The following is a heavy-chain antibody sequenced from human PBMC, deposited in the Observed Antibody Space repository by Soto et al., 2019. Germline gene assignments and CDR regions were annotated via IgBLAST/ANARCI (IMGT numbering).Heavy chain of an antibody. D-gene: IGHD3-10*01. CDR2: IWYDGSNK. CDR1: GFTFSSYG. Sequence: GGSLRLSCAASGFTFSSYGMHWVRQAPGKGLEWVAVIWYDGSNKYYADSVKGRFTISRDNSKNTLYLQMNSLRAEDTAVYYCARDRRGVWFGEGGSMDVWGQGTTVTVSS. CDR3: ARDRRGVWFGEGGSMDV. J-gene: IGHJ6*02. V-gene: IGHV3-33*01.